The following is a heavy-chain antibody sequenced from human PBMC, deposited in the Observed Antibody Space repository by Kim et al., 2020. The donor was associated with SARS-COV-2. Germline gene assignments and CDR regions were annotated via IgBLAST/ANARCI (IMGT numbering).Heavy chain of an antibody. Sequence: SVKGRCTISRDNSKNTLYIQMISLRAEDTAVYYCAKEGAASYDYYSYMDVWGKGTTVTVSS. J-gene: IGHJ6*03. V-gene: IGHV3-30*02. CDR3: AKEGAASYDYYSYMDV. D-gene: IGHD5-18*01.